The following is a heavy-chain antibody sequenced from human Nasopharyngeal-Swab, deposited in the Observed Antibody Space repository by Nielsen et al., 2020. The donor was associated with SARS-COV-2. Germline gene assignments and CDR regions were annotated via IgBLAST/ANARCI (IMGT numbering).Heavy chain of an antibody. J-gene: IGHJ4*02. V-gene: IGHV3-23*01. Sequence: GGSLRLSCAASGFTFSSYAMSWVRQAPGKGLEWVSAISGSGGSTYYADSVKGRFTISRDNSKNTLYPQMNSLRAEDTAVYYCAKSQHIVVVTAMPSWGQGTLVTVSS. CDR2: ISGSGGST. CDR1: GFTFSSYA. D-gene: IGHD2-21*02. CDR3: AKSQHIVVVTAMPS.